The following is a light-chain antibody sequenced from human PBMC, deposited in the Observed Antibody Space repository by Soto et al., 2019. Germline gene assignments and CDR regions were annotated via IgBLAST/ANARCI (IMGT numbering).Light chain of an antibody. Sequence: DIVMTQSPDSLAVSLGETAAINCKSNQSLFFTSNKKNYLAWYRQKPGQPPKLIISWASSRESGVPARFSGSGSGTDFTLTISSLEPEDFAVYYCQQRSNWPLTFGGGTKVDIK. J-gene: IGKJ4*01. CDR3: QQRSNWPLT. V-gene: IGKV4-1*01. CDR2: WAS. CDR1: QSLFFTSNKKNY.